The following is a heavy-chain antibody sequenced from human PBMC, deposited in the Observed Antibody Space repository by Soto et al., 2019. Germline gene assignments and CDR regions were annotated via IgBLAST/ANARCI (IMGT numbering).Heavy chain of an antibody. CDR1: GFIFDDYA. CDR3: AKVSDYDTSGYFIFDY. D-gene: IGHD3-22*01. V-gene: IGHV3-9*01. CDR2: IRWNSGNT. Sequence: EVQLVESGGGLVQPGRSLRLSCATSGFIFDDYAMHWVRQAAGKGLEWVSGIRWNSGNTDYADSVKGRFTISRDNAKNSHYLQMNSLRTEDTALYYCAKVSDYDTSGYFIFDYWGQGTLVTVSS. J-gene: IGHJ4*02.